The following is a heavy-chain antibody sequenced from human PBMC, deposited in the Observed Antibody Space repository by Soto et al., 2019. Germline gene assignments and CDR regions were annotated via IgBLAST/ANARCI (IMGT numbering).Heavy chain of an antibody. CDR3: ARGTTVTYYFDY. J-gene: IGHJ4*02. D-gene: IGHD4-17*01. CDR1: GGSFISYA. CDR2: IIPIFGTA. V-gene: IGHV1-69*01. Sequence: VKVSCKASGGSFISYAIIWVRQAPGQGLEWMGGIIPIFGTANYAQKFQGRVTITADESTSTAYMELSSLRSEDTAVYYCARGTTVTYYFDYWGQGTLVTVSS.